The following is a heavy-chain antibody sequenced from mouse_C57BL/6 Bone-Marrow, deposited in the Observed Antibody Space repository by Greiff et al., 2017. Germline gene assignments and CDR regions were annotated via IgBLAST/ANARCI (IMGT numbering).Heavy chain of an antibody. Sequence: QVQLQQSGAELVRPGASVTLSCKASGYTFTDYEMHWVKQTPVHGLEWIGAIDPETGGTAYNQKFKGKAILTADKSSSTAYMELRSLTSEDSAVYYCTRGGYSNWGYYVDYWGQGTTLTVSS. J-gene: IGHJ2*01. CDR2: IDPETGGT. D-gene: IGHD2-5*01. V-gene: IGHV1-15*01. CDR3: TRGGYSNWGYYVDY. CDR1: GYTFTDYE.